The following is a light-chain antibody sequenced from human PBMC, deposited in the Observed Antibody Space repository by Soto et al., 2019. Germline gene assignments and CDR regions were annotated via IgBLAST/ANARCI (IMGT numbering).Light chain of an antibody. V-gene: IGKV1-39*01. J-gene: IGKJ4*01. CDR2: AAS. CDR3: QQSYVVPLT. Sequence: DIQMTQSPSSLSASVGDSVTITCRASQSINNYLNWYQQKPGKAPTLLIYAASSLQSGVPSRFSGSGSGADFPLTISSLQPEDFATYYCQQSYVVPLTVGGGTKVDIK. CDR1: QSINNY.